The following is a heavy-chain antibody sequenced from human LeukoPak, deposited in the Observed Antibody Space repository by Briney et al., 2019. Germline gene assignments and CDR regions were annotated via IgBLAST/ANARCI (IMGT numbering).Heavy chain of an antibody. CDR2: ISAYNGNT. CDR1: GYTFTSYG. CDR3: ARRGGTEYYFDY. Sequence: ASVKFSCKASGYTFTSYGISWVRQAPGQGLEWVGWISAYNGNTNYAQKLQGRVTMATDTSTSTAYMELRSLRSDDTAVYYCARRGGTEYYFDYWGQGTLVTVSS. V-gene: IGHV1-18*01. D-gene: IGHD3-10*01. J-gene: IGHJ4*02.